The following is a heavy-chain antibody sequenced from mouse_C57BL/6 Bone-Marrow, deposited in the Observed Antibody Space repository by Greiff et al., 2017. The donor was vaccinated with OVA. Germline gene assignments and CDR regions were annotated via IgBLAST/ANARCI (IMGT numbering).Heavy chain of an antibody. V-gene: IGHV5-9-1*02. CDR2: ISSGGDYI. Sequence: EVKLQESGEGLVKPGGSLKLSCAASGFTFSSYAMSWVRQTPEKRLEWVAYISSGGDYIYYADTVKGRFTISRDNARNTLYLQMSSLKSEDTAMYYCTREGLLWAMDYWGQGTSVTVSS. J-gene: IGHJ4*01. CDR1: GFTFSSYA. D-gene: IGHD2-10*01. CDR3: TREGLLWAMDY.